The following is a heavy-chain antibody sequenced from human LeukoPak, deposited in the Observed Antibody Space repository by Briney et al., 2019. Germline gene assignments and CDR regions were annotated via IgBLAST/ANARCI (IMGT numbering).Heavy chain of an antibody. D-gene: IGHD3-16*01. V-gene: IGHV4-4*07. CDR3: ARDRAVGEVSNKYGVDV. J-gene: IGHJ6*02. CDR2: IHISGGN. CDR1: GGSISSHY. Sequence: PSETLSLTCSVSGGSISSHYWSWIRQPAGKGLEWIGRIHISGGNKYNPSLKSRVTMSVDTSKNHFSLRLSSVTAADMAVYYCARDRAVGEVSNKYGVDVWGQGTIVTVSS.